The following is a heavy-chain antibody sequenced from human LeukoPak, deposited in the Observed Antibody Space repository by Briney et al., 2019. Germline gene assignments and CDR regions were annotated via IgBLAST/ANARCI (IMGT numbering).Heavy chain of an antibody. V-gene: IGHV3-53*01. CDR2: IYSGGST. CDR3: ARDPTVVPDAFDI. D-gene: IGHD4-23*01. CDR1: GFTVSSNY. J-gene: IGHJ3*02. Sequence: PGGSLRLSCAASGFTVSSNYMSWVRQAPGKGLEWVSVIYSGGSTYYADSVKGRFTISRDNSKNTLYLQMNSLRAEDTAVYYCARDPTVVPDAFDIWGQGTMVTVSS.